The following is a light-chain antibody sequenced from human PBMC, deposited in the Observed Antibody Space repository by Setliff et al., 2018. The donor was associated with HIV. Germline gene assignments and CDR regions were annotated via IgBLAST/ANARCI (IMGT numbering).Light chain of an antibody. J-gene: IGLJ2*01. Sequence: QSVLTQPASVSGSPGQSITISCTGTSSDVGGYNYVSWYQQHPGKAPKLMIYDVSNRPSGVSNRFSGSKSGNTASLTISGLQAEDEADYYCISFATGTTAFEIFGGGTK. V-gene: IGLV2-14*03. CDR3: ISFATGTTAFEI. CDR1: SSDVGGYNY. CDR2: DVS.